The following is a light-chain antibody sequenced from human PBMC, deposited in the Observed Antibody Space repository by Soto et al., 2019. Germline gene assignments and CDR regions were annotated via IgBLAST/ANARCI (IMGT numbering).Light chain of an antibody. Sequence: QSALTQPASVSGSPGQSIISSCTGTSSDVGGYNYVSWYQQLPGKAPKLMIYEVSNRPSGVSNRFSGSKSGNTASLTISGLQAEDEADYYCSSYTSSNTWVFGGGTKVTVL. J-gene: IGLJ3*02. CDR2: EVS. V-gene: IGLV2-14*01. CDR1: SSDVGGYNY. CDR3: SSYTSSNTWV.